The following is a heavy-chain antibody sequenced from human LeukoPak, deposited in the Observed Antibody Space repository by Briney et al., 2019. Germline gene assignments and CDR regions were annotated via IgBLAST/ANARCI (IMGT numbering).Heavy chain of an antibody. V-gene: IGHV3-30*04. D-gene: IGHD3-9*01. CDR3: ARGDLLADDWLLSSESFDY. J-gene: IGHJ4*02. CDR2: ISYDGSNK. CDR1: GFTLSSYA. Sequence: PGGSLRLSCAASGFTLSSYAMHWVRQAPGKGLEWVALISYDGSNKYYADSVKGRFTISRDNSKNTLYLQMNSLGAEDTAVYYCARGDLLADDWLLSSESFDYWGQGTLVTVSS.